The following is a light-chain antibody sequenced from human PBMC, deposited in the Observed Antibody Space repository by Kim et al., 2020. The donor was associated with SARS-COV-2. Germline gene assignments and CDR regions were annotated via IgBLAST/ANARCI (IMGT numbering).Light chain of an antibody. Sequence: SLSTGERATLSCRASQSVSSYLAWYQQKPGQAPRLLIYDASNRATGIPARFSGSGSGTDFTLTISSLETEDSAVYYCQQRSNWPTFGQGTRLEIK. J-gene: IGKJ5*01. CDR1: QSVSSY. CDR2: DAS. V-gene: IGKV3-11*01. CDR3: QQRSNWPT.